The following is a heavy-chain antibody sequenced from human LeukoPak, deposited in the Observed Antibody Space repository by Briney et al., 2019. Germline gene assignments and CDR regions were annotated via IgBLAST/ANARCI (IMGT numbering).Heavy chain of an antibody. Sequence: PGGSLRLSCAASGFPFSTYWMTWVRQAPGKGLEWVANIKQDGSKTYYADSVKGRFTISRDNAKNSLYLQMNSLRAEDTAVYYCARGKVPALTVAARNSKYYYYMDVWGKGTTVTVSS. CDR2: IKQDGSKT. D-gene: IGHD1-20*01. J-gene: IGHJ6*03. CDR1: GFPFSTYW. V-gene: IGHV3-7*01. CDR3: ARGKVPALTVAARNSKYYYYMDV.